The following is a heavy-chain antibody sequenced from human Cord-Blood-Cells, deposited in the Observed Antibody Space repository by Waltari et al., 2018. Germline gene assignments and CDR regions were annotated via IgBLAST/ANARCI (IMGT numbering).Heavy chain of an antibody. V-gene: IGHV4-34*01. D-gene: IGHD6-6*01. J-gene: IGHJ4*02. CDR3: ASSIAARLFDY. Sequence: QVQLQQWGTGLLKPSETLSLTCAVYGGSFSGYYWSCIRQPPGKGLEWIGEINHSGSTNYNPSLKSRVTISVDTSKNQFSLKLSSVTAADTAVYYCASSIAARLFDYWGQGTLVTVSS. CDR2: INHSGST. CDR1: GGSFSGYY.